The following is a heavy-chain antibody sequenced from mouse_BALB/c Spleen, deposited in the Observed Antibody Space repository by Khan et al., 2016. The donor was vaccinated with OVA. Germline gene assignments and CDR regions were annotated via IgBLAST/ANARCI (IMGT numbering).Heavy chain of an antibody. CDR2: INTHSGVP. Sequence: QIQLVQSGPELKKPGETVRISCKASGYTFTTSGIQWVQKMPGKGLKWIGWINTHSGVPKYAEDFKGRFAFSLEISVNTAYLQITNLKNEDTATDVWARGEAADNKIDGGGMEYWGQGTSVTVSS. CDR1: GYTFTTSG. D-gene: IGHD1-1*02. CDR3: ARGEAADNKIDGGGMEY. V-gene: IGHV9-4*02. J-gene: IGHJ4*01.